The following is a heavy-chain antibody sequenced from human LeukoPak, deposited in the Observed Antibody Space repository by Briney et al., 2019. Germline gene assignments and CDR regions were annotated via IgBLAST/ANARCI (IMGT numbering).Heavy chain of an antibody. CDR3: ARSGVTVAATPWD. J-gene: IGHJ4*02. D-gene: IGHD6-19*01. V-gene: IGHV3-7*05. Sequence: PGGSLRLSCAASGLTFSDFQMTWVRQAPGKGLEWVANINQGGSEKYYADSVEGRLTIYRDNAKSSLYLQMNSLGAGDTAVYFCARSGVTVAATPWDWGQGSPVTVSS. CDR1: GLTFSDFQ. CDR2: INQGGSEK.